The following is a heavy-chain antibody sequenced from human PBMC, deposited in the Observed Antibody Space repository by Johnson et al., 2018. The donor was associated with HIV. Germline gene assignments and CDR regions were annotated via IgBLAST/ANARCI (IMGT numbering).Heavy chain of an antibody. V-gene: IGHV3-7*05. D-gene: IGHD1-26*01. Sequence: VQLVESGGGVVQPGGSLRLSCAASGFTFSSYWMSWVRQAPGKGLEWVANIKQDGSEKYYVDSLKGRFTISRDNVKKSLFLQMNGLRADDTAVYYCARDRVYSGSYYSGAFDIWGQGTKVTVAS. CDR2: IKQDGSEK. CDR3: ARDRVYSGSYYSGAFDI. CDR1: GFTFSSYW. J-gene: IGHJ3*02.